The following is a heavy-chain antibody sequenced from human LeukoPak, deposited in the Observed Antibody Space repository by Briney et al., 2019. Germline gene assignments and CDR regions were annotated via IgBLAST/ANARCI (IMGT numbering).Heavy chain of an antibody. V-gene: IGHV3-7*03. CDR1: GFTFSSYG. D-gene: IGHD3-10*01. J-gene: IGHJ4*02. CDR3: ARDREIDY. CDR2: IKQGGNEI. Sequence: GGSLRLSCAASGFTFSSYGMHWVRQAPGKGLEWVANIKQGGNEIYYVDSVTGRFTISRDNAKNSLFLQMNSLRAEDTAVYYCARDREIDYWGQGTLVTVSS.